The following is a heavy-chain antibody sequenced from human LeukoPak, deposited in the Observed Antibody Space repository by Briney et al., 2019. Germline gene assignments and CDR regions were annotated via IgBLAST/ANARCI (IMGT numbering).Heavy chain of an antibody. D-gene: IGHD6-13*01. V-gene: IGHV4-39*01. CDR3: ARQTYSSSWPPFDY. CDR2: IYYSGST. CDR1: GVSISSSSYY. Sequence: PSETLSLTCTVSGVSISSSSYYWGWIRQPPGKGLEWIGSIYYSGSTYYNPSLKSRVTISVDTSKNQFSLKLSSVTAADTAVYYCARQTYSSSWPPFDYWGQGTLVTVSS. J-gene: IGHJ4*02.